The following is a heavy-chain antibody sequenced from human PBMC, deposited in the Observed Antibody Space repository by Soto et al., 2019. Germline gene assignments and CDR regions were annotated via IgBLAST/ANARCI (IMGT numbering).Heavy chain of an antibody. CDR2: IYPGDSDT. CDR3: AGGGVRGVITRTRDYYGMDV. Sequence: PGESLKISCTGSGYSFTRYLIGWVRQMPGKGLEWMGIIYPGDSDTRYSPSFQGQVTISADKSISTAYLQWSSLKASDTAMYYCAGGGVRGVITRTRDYYGMDVWGQGTTVTVSS. V-gene: IGHV5-51*01. CDR1: GYSFTRYL. D-gene: IGHD3-10*01. J-gene: IGHJ6*02.